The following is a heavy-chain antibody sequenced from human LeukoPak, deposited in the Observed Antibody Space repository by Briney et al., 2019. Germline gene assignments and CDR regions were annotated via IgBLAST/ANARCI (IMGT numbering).Heavy chain of an antibody. Sequence: ASVKVSCKVSGYTLTELSMHWVRQAPGKGLEWMGGFDPEDGETIYAQKFQGRVTMTEDTSTDTAYMELSSLRSEDTAVYYCARGGCGSCYRPSDALDIWGQATMVTVSS. CDR2: FDPEDGET. D-gene: IGHD2-15*01. CDR3: ARGGCGSCYRPSDALDI. CDR1: GYTLTELS. J-gene: IGHJ3*02. V-gene: IGHV1-24*01.